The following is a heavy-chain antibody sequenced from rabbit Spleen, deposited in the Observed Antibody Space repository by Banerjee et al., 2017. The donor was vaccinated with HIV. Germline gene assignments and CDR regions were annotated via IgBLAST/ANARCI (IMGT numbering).Heavy chain of an antibody. CDR3: VTDLLVLGDL. CDR1: GFDLSTYG. D-gene: IGHD4-1*01. Sequence: QEQLVESGGGLVQPGGSLKLSCTASGFDLSTYGVMWVRQAPGRGLEWIGCTSTGDGSTAYASWVNGRFTISSHNAQNMVSLQVSSLTAADTATYFCVTDLLVLGDLWGQGTLVTVS. V-gene: IGHV1S47*01. J-gene: IGHJ4*01. CDR2: TSTGDGST.